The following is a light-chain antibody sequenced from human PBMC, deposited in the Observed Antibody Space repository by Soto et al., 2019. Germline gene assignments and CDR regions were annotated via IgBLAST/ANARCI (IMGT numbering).Light chain of an antibody. CDR2: NVN. V-gene: IGLV2-8*01. Sequence: QSALTQPPSASGSPGQSVTISCTGTSSDVGGYDFVSWYRLHPGKAPQLIIYNVNGRPSGVPHRFSGSKSGNTASLTVSGLQADDEADYYCSSYSDTDIYVFGTGTKVTVL. CDR3: SSYSDTDIYV. CDR1: SSDVGGYDF. J-gene: IGLJ1*01.